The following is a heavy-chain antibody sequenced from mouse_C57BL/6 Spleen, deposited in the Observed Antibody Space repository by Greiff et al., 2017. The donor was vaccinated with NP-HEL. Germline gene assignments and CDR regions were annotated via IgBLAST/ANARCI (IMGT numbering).Heavy chain of an antibody. CDR3: ARHEVYSSYGDYFDY. CDR1: GYTFTEYT. V-gene: IGHV1-62-2*01. D-gene: IGHD1-1*01. Sequence: VQLQQSGAELVKPGASVKLSCKASGYTFTEYTIHWVKQRSGQGLEWIGWFYPGSGSTKYNEKFKDKATLTVDKSSSTVYMKLSRLTSEDSAVYFGARHEVYSSYGDYFDYWGQGTTLTVSS. J-gene: IGHJ2*01. CDR2: FYPGSGST.